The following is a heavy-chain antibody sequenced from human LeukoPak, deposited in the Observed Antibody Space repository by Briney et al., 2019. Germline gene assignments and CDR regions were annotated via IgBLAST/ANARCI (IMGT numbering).Heavy chain of an antibody. Sequence: SSETLSLTCTVSGGSISSYYWSWIRQPPGKGLEWIGYIYYSGSTNYNPSLKSRVTISVDTSKNQFSLKLSSVTAADTAVYYCARARCSSTSCYHSNYDFDFWGQGTLVTVSS. V-gene: IGHV4-59*08. D-gene: IGHD2-2*01. J-gene: IGHJ4*02. CDR1: GGSISSYY. CDR2: IYYSGST. CDR3: ARARCSSTSCYHSNYDFDF.